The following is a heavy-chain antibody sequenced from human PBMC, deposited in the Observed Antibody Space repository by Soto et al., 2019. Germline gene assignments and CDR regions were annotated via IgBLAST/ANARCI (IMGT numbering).Heavy chain of an antibody. CDR2: ISSSSSTI. CDR3: ARLDYDFWSGYYRNNWFDP. J-gene: IGHJ5*02. V-gene: IGHV3-48*02. CDR1: GFTFSSYS. D-gene: IGHD3-3*01. Sequence: XGSLRLSGAASGFTFSSYSMNWVRQAPGKGLEWVSYISSSSSTIYYADSVKGRFTISRDNAKNSLYLQMNSLRDEDTAVYYCARLDYDFWSGYYRNNWFDPWGQGTLVTVS.